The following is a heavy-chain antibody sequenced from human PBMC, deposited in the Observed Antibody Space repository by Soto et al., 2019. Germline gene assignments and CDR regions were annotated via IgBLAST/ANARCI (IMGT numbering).Heavy chain of an antibody. CDR1: GYTFTSYY. V-gene: IGHV1-46*01. Sequence: ASVKVSCKASGYTFTSYYMHWVRQAPGQGLEWMGIINPSGGSTSYAQKFQGRVTMTRDTSTSTVYMELSSLRSEDTAVYYCARDRLGVGATNELAFDIWGQGTMVTVSS. D-gene: IGHD1-26*01. J-gene: IGHJ3*02. CDR3: ARDRLGVGATNELAFDI. CDR2: INPSGGST.